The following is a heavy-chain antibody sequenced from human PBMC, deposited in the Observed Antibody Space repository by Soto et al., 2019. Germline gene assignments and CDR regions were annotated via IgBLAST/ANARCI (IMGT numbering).Heavy chain of an antibody. J-gene: IGHJ4*02. CDR2: ISAYNGNT. V-gene: IGHV1-18*01. CDR3: ARNKTTIWPDY. CDR1: GYTFTSYG. Sequence: QVQLVQSGGEVKKPGASVKVSCKASGYTFTSYGISWVRQAPGQGPEWMGWISAYNGNTNYAQKLQGRGTMTTDTSTSTAYMELRTLRSDDTAMYYCARNKTTIWPDYWGQGTLITVSS.